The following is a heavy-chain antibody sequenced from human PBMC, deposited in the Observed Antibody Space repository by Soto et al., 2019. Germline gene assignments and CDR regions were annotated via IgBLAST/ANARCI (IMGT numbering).Heavy chain of an antibody. CDR2: IYYSGST. CDR3: ARALYYYDSTQGMDV. J-gene: IGHJ6*02. Sequence: SETLSLTCTVSGGSISSGDYYWSWIRQPPGKGLEWIGYIYYSGSTYYNPSLKSRVTISVGTSKNQFSLKLSSVTAADTAVYYCARALYYYDSTQGMDVWGQGTTVTVSS. D-gene: IGHD3-22*01. CDR1: GGSISSGDYY. V-gene: IGHV4-30-4*01.